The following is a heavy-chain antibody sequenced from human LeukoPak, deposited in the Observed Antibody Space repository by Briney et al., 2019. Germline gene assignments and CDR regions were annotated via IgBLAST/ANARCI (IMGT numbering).Heavy chain of an antibody. CDR1: GFTFSSYW. V-gene: IGHV3-74*01. CDR3: AATFYDSSAYDAFDI. J-gene: IGHJ3*02. Sequence: GGSLRLSCAASGFTFSSYWMHWVRQAPGKGLVLVSRINSDGSSTIYADSVKGRLTISRDNAKNTLYLQINSLRAEDTAVYYCAATFYDSSAYDAFDIWGQGTMVTVSS. CDR2: INSDGSST. D-gene: IGHD3-22*01.